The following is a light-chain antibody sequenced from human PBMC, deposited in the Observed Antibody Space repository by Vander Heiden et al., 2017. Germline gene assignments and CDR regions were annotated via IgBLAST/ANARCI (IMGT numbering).Light chain of an antibody. Sequence: EIVMTQSPDSLAVSLGERATINCKSSQSVLYSSNNKNYLAWYQQKPGQPPKLLIYWASTRESGVPDRFSGSGSGTDFTRTISSLQAEDVAVYYCQQDDSTPNTFGQGTKLEIK. CDR3: QQDDSTPNT. CDR1: QSVLYSSNNKNY. V-gene: IGKV4-1*01. CDR2: WAS. J-gene: IGKJ2*01.